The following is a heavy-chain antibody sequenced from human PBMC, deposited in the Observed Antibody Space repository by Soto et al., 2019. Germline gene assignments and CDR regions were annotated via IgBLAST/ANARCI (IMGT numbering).Heavy chain of an antibody. D-gene: IGHD2-15*01. CDR2: ISSSSSYI. CDR1: GFTFSSYS. Sequence: EVQLVESGGGLVKPGGSLRLSCAASGFTFSSYSMNWVRQAPGKGLEWVSSISSSSSYIYYADSVKGRFTISRDNAKNSLYLQMNSLRGEDTAVYYCATDHPLSYCCGGSCSNYFDYWGQGTLVTVSS. J-gene: IGHJ4*02. CDR3: ATDHPLSYCCGGSCSNYFDY. V-gene: IGHV3-21*06.